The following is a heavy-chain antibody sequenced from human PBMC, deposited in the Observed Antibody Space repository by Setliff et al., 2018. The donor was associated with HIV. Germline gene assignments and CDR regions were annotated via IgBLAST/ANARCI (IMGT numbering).Heavy chain of an antibody. CDR1: GFTFSSYW. V-gene: IGHV3-7*03. CDR2: IKEDGSEK. CDR3: AVDSRSRPTT. Sequence: GGSLRLSCAASGFTFSSYWMSWVRQAPGKGLEYVALIKEDGSEKYYVDSVKGRFTTSRDNSKNSLYLEMNSLRAEDTAVYFCAVDSRSRPTTWGQGTLVTVSS. D-gene: IGHD5-12*01. J-gene: IGHJ5*02.